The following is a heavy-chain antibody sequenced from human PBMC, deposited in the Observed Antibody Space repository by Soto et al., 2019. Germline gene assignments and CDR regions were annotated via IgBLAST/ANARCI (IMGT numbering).Heavy chain of an antibody. D-gene: IGHD2-15*01. V-gene: IGHV3-7*01. CDR3: ARGGPGYCSGGRCYDYYYYGMDV. Sequence: GGSLRLSCASSGFTFSSDWMSWVRQAPGKGLEWVANIKQDGSEKYYVDSVKSRFTISRDNAKNSLYLQMNSLRAEDTAVYYWARGGPGYCSGGRCYDYYYYGMDVWGQGSTV. CDR1: GFTFSSDW. CDR2: IKQDGSEK. J-gene: IGHJ6*02.